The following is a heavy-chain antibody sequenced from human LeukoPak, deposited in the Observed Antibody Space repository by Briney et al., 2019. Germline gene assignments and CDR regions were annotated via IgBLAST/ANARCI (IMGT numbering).Heavy chain of an antibody. D-gene: IGHD5-12*01. CDR1: GGSISSYY. J-gene: IGHJ5*02. V-gene: IGHV4-4*07. CDR2: IYISGST. Sequence: SETLSLTCTVSGGSISSYYWSWIRQPAGKGLEWIGRIYISGSTNYNPSLKSRVTMSVDTSKNQFSLKLSSVTAADTAVYHCARVDSSGYDTRGWFDPWGQGTLVTVSS. CDR3: ARVDSSGYDTRGWFDP.